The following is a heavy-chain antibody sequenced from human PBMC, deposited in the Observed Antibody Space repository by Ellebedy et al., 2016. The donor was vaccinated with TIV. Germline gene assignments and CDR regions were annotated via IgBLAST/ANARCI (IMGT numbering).Heavy chain of an antibody. V-gene: IGHV3-21*01. D-gene: IGHD2-8*01. J-gene: IGHJ4*02. CDR2: ISYNGDET. Sequence: PGGSLRLSCAASGFAFGGFAMNWVRQAPGKGLQWVSSISYNGDETFYADSVKGRFTISRDDAKNSLYLQMNSLRAEDTAVYYCAKGQINLYDWGQGTLVTVSS. CDR3: AKGQINLYD. CDR1: GFAFGGFA.